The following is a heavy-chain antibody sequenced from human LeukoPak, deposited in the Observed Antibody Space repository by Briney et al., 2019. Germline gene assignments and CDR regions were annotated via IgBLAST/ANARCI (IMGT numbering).Heavy chain of an antibody. D-gene: IGHD5-24*01. V-gene: IGHV3-21*01. Sequence: GGSLRLSCAASGFTFSSYSMNWVRQAPGKGLEWVSSISSSSSYIYYADSVKGRFTISRDNAKNTLYLQMNSLRAEDTAVYYCARDTWRAVDGRAGGYYYGMDVWGQGTTVTVSS. J-gene: IGHJ6*02. CDR1: GFTFSSYS. CDR3: ARDTWRAVDGRAGGYYYGMDV. CDR2: ISSSSSYI.